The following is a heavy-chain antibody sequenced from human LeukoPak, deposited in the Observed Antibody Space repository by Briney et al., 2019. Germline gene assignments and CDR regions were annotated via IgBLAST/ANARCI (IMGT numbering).Heavy chain of an antibody. CDR2: IIPIFGTA. J-gene: IGHJ4*02. V-gene: IGHV1-69*05. CDR1: GGTFSSCA. Sequence: SVKVSCKASGGTFSSCAISWARQAPGQGLEWMGGIIPIFGTANYAQKFQGRVTITTDESTSTAYMELSSLRSEDTAVYYCAREGTGDSSWYFDYWGQGTLVTVSS. CDR3: AREGTGDSSWYFDY. D-gene: IGHD3-22*01.